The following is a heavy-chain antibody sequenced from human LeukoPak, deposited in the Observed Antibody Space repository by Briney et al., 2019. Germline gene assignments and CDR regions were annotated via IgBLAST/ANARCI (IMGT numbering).Heavy chain of an antibody. D-gene: IGHD3-9*01. J-gene: IGHJ3*02. V-gene: IGHV3-74*01. Sequence: GGSLRLSCAASGFTFSSYWMHWVRQAPGKGLVWVSRINTDGSSTTYADSVKGRFTISRDNSKNTLYLQMNSLRAEDTAVYYCAKDRPSSYDILTGYYVADAFDIWGQGTMVTVSS. CDR3: AKDRPSSYDILTGYYVADAFDI. CDR2: INTDGSST. CDR1: GFTFSSYW.